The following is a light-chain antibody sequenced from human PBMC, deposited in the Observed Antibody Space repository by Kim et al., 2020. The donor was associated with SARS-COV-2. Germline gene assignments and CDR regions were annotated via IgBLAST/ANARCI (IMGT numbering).Light chain of an antibody. CDR2: TAS. J-gene: IGKJ1*01. Sequence: DIQMTQSPSSLSASVGDRVTITCRASQSIGSRLNWYQQKPGKAPNLLIYTASNLQSGVPSRFSGSGSGTDFTLTITSLHPEDFAIYYCQQSHNSWTFGQGTKVDIK. CDR1: QSIGSR. CDR3: QQSHNSWT. V-gene: IGKV1-39*01.